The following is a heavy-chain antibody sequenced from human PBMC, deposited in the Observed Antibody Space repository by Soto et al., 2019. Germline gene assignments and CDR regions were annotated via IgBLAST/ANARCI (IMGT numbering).Heavy chain of an antibody. CDR1: GFTFSSYA. CDR3: ARESTFTMVRGFDY. Sequence: QVQLVESGGGVVQPGRSLRLSCAASGFTFSSYAMHWVRQAPGKGLEWVAVISYDGSNKYYADSVKGRFTISRDNSKNTLYLQMNSLRAEDTAVYYCARESTFTMVRGFDYWGQGTLVTVSS. J-gene: IGHJ4*02. D-gene: IGHD3-10*01. V-gene: IGHV3-30-3*01. CDR2: ISYDGSNK.